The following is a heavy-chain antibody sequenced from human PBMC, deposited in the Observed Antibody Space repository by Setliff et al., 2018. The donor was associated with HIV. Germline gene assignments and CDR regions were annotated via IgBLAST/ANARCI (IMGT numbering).Heavy chain of an antibody. CDR1: GYTFTSYG. CDR3: ARVSVLPDIVVVLDAFDI. V-gene: IGHV1-18*01. Sequence: ASVKVSCKASGYTFTSYGISWVRQAPGQGLEWMGWINTYNGNTNYAQKVQGRVTMTTDTSTTTAYMELRSLRSDDTAEYYCARVSVLPDIVVVLDAFDIWGQGTMVT. J-gene: IGHJ3*02. CDR2: INTYNGNT. D-gene: IGHD2-21*01.